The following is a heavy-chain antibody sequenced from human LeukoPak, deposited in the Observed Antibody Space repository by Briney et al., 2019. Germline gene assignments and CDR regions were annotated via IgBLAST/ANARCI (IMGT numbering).Heavy chain of an antibody. CDR2: ISGDGSMT. J-gene: IGHJ4*02. V-gene: IGHV3-43*02. CDR1: GFTFEDFV. Sequence: PGGSLRLSCGGFGFTFEDFVMHWVRQRPGKGLEWVSLISGDGSMTHYADSVKGRFTISRDNTKNSLYLQMNSLRTEDTAFYYCAKDAPYNGRVFDSWGQGTLVTVSS. CDR3: AKDAPYNGRVFDS. D-gene: IGHD5-12*01.